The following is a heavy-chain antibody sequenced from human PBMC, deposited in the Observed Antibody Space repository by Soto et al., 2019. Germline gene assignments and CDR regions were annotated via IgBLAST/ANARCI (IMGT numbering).Heavy chain of an antibody. J-gene: IGHJ4*02. CDR1: GFSLPTSGLG. D-gene: IGHD1-26*01. CDR2: IYWDDDK. CDR3: AYRTLYSGSYWDGGYFDS. Sequence: QITLRESGPTRVRPTQTLSLTCTFSGFSLPTSGLGVGWIRQPPGKALECLALIYWDDDKRYSPSLKSRLSITKDTSENQVVLTMTNMDPVDTATYYCAYRTLYSGSYWDGGYFDSWGQGTLITVSS. V-gene: IGHV2-5*02.